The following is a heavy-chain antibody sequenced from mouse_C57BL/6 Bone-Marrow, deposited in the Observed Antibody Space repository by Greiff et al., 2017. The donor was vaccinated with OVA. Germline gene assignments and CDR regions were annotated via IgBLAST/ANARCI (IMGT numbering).Heavy chain of an antibody. CDR1: GYTFTSYG. Sequence: VKLQESGAELARPGASVKLSCKASGYTFTSYGISWVKQRTGQGLEWIGEIYPRSGNTYYNEKFKGKATLTADKSSSTAYMELRSLTSEDSAVYFYARVSKRGDYFDYWGQGTTLTVSS. V-gene: IGHV1-81*01. CDR3: ARVSKRGDYFDY. D-gene: IGHD2-5*01. J-gene: IGHJ2*01. CDR2: IYPRSGNT.